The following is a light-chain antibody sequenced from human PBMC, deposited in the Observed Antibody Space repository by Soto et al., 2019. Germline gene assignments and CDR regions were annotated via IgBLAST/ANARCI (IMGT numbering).Light chain of an antibody. V-gene: IGLV2-8*01. Sequence: QSVLTQPPSASGSPGRSVTISCTGTSSDVGGYNYVSWYQQHPGKAPKLMIYEVSKRPSGVPDRFSGSRSGNTASLTVSGLQAEDEADYYCSSYAGYNNYVFGAGTKVTVL. CDR3: SSYAGYNNYV. CDR2: EVS. CDR1: SSDVGGYNY. J-gene: IGLJ1*01.